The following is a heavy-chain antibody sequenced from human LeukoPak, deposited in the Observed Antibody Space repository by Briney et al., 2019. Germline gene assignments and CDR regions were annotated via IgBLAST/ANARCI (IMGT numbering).Heavy chain of an antibody. Sequence: PSETPSLTCTVSGGSLSSYSWSWIRQPPEKGLEWIGNIYYSGNTHYNPSLKSRVTISLDTSKNQFSLKLTSVTAADTAMYYCARHTTSWPYSWFDPWGQGTLVTVSS. D-gene: IGHD2-2*01. CDR2: IYYSGNT. V-gene: IGHV4-59*01. CDR1: GGSLSSYS. J-gene: IGHJ5*02. CDR3: ARHTTSWPYSWFDP.